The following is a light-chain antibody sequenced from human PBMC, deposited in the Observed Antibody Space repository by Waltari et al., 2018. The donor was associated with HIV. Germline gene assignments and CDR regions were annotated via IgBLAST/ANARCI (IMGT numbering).Light chain of an antibody. CDR3: HQYYGALYT. CDR1: QSLLHTSNKKNA. J-gene: IGKJ2*01. Sequence: DIVMTQSPDSLTVSLGDRATINCKSSQSLLHTSNKKNALAWFQQKPGQPPNLLIYWASTRESVVPDRFSGSASGTHFTLTINRLQAEDVSVYYCHQYYGALYTFGRGTKLEI. V-gene: IGKV4-1*01. CDR2: WAS.